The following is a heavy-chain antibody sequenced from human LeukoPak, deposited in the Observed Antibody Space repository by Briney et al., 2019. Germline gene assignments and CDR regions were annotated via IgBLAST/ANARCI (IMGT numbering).Heavy chain of an antibody. J-gene: IGHJ4*02. Sequence: GASVKVSCKASGYTFTSYDINWVRQATGQGLEWMGWMNPNSGNTGYAQKFQGRVTMTRNTSISTAYMELSSLRSEDTAVYYCARGENYYDTEAASYWGQGTLVTVSS. CDR2: MNPNSGNT. D-gene: IGHD3-22*01. V-gene: IGHV1-8*01. CDR3: ARGENYYDTEAASY. CDR1: GYTFTSYD.